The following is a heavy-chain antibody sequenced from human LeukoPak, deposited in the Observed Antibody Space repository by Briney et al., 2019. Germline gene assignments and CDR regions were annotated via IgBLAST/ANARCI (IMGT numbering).Heavy chain of an antibody. Sequence: GGSLRLSCAASGLTFSSYWMHWVRQAPGKGLVWVSRINSDGSSTSYADSVKGRFTISRDNAKNTLYLQMNSLRAEDTAVYYCTRDFIRGYSYGYDYWGQGTLVTVSS. CDR3: TRDFIRGYSYGYDY. CDR1: GLTFSSYW. J-gene: IGHJ4*02. CDR2: INSDGSST. D-gene: IGHD5-18*01. V-gene: IGHV3-74*01.